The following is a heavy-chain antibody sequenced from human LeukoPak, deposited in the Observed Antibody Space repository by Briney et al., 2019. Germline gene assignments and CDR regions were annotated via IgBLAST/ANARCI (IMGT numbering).Heavy chain of an antibody. CDR3: ARAVMMVRGVIIGGYWFDP. V-gene: IGHV4-61*01. Sequence: PSETLSLTCTASGGSVSSGSYYWTRIRQPPGKGLEWIRNSYCTGSTNYNPSLKSRVTISVDTSRNQFSLKLNSVTAADTAVYYCARAVMMVRGVIIGGYWFDPWGQGTLVTVSS. CDR1: GGSVSSGSYY. D-gene: IGHD3-10*01. CDR2: SYCTGST. J-gene: IGHJ5*02.